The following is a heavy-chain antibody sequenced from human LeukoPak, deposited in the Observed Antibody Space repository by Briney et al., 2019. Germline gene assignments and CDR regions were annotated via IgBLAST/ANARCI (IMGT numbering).Heavy chain of an antibody. CDR3: ARIEDYGGNSVNY. J-gene: IGHJ4*02. D-gene: IGHD4-23*01. V-gene: IGHV4-59*01. CDR2: IYYSGST. CDR1: GGSISSYY. Sequence: SETLSLTCTVSGGSISSYYWSWIRQPPGKGLEWTGYIYYSGSTNYNPSLKSRVTISVDTSKNQFSLKLSSVTAADTAVYYCARIEDYGGNSVNYWGQGTLVTVSS.